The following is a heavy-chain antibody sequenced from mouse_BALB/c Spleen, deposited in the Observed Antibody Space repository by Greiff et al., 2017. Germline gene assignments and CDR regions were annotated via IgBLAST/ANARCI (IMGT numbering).Heavy chain of an antibody. Sequence: QVQLQQPGAELVKPGASVKLSCKASGYTFTSYWMHWVKQRPGQGLEWIGEIDPSDSYTNYNQKFKGKATLTVDKSSSTAYMQLSSLTSEDSAVYYCAIITTATYDFDYWGQGTTLTVSS. D-gene: IGHD1-2*01. CDR1: GYTFTSYW. V-gene: IGHV1-69*02. CDR2: IDPSDSYT. CDR3: AIITTATYDFDY. J-gene: IGHJ2*01.